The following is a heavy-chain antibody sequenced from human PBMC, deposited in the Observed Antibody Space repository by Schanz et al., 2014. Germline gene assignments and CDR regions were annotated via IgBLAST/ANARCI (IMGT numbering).Heavy chain of an antibody. J-gene: IGHJ4*02. V-gene: IGHV1-2*02. CDR2: LNPDSGET. CDR1: GYSFSDYF. Sequence: QVQLVQSGAEVQKPGASVKVSCKTSGYSFSDYFIHWVRQAPGQGLEWMGWLNPDSGETLYAQRFQGRVTLTRDTSIRTAYMDLRSLLSDDAAVYFCARGGVLVLPPGTVKKGNDYWGQGTLVTVSS. CDR3: ARGGVLVLPPGTVKKGNDY. D-gene: IGHD3-10*01.